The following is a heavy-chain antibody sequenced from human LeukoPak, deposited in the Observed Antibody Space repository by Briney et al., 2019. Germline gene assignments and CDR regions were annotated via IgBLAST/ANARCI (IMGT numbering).Heavy chain of an antibody. D-gene: IGHD6-6*01. CDR2: ISVYNGNT. V-gene: IGHV1-18*01. Sequence: ASVKVSCKASGYAFTNYAISWVRQAPGQGLEWMGWISVYNGNTNYAQKLQGRVTMTADTSTTTAYMELRSLRSDDTAVYYCARDRVVAARGYGMDVWGQGTTVTVSS. CDR1: GYAFTNYA. CDR3: ARDRVVAARGYGMDV. J-gene: IGHJ6*02.